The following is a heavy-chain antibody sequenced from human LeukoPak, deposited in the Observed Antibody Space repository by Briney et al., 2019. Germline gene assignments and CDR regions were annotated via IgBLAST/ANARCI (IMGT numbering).Heavy chain of an antibody. Sequence: SSETLSLTCAVYGGSFSGYYWSWIRQPPGKGLEWIGYIYYSGSTYYNPSLKSRVTISVDTSKNQFSLKLSSVTAADTAVYYCARDRGYYYDSSGVDYWGQGTLVTVSS. CDR2: IYYSGST. J-gene: IGHJ4*02. D-gene: IGHD3-22*01. CDR3: ARDRGYYYDSSGVDY. CDR1: GGSFSGYY. V-gene: IGHV4-30-4*08.